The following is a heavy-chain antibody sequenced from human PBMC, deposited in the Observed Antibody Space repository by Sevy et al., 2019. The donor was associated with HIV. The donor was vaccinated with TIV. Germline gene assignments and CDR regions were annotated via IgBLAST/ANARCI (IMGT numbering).Heavy chain of an antibody. Sequence: GGSLRLSCAASGFTFSSYAMSWVRQAPGKGLEWVLAISGSGGSTYYADPVKGRFTISRDNSKNTLYLQMNSLSAEDTAVYYCAKDLGIAREYFDLWGRGTLVTVSS. V-gene: IGHV3-23*01. J-gene: IGHJ2*01. CDR2: ISGSGGST. CDR1: GFTFSSYA. D-gene: IGHD6-13*01. CDR3: AKDLGIAREYFDL.